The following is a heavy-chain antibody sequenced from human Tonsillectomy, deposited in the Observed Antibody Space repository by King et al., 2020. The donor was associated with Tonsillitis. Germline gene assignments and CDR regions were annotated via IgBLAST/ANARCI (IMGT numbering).Heavy chain of an antibody. Sequence: VQLVESGGGLVQPGGSLRLSCAASGFTFSTYAMTWVRQAPGKGLEWVSVMSGAGARAYHADSVKGRFTISRDNSKNTVYLQMNSLRAEDTAVYYCAKCPYDFWSGGLYYAMDVWGQGTTVTVSS. CDR1: GFTFSTYA. V-gene: IGHV3-23*04. CDR2: MSGAGARA. CDR3: AKCPYDFWSGGLYYAMDV. D-gene: IGHD3-3*01. J-gene: IGHJ6*02.